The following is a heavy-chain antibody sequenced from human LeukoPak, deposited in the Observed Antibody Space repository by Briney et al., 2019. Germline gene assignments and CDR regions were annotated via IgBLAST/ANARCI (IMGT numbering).Heavy chain of an antibody. V-gene: IGHV3-9*01. J-gene: IGHJ3*02. Sequence: PGRSLRLSSAASGVTFDDYAMHWVRPAPGKGAEWGSGFCWNSGSIGNADSVSGGLTIFRDNTNNSLNLQMQSMRAEDTELYDCAKDTGYCSRTSCNDGFDIWGQGTMVTVSS. D-gene: IGHD2-2*01. CDR3: AKDTGYCSRTSCNDGFDI. CDR1: GVTFDDYA. CDR2: FCWNSGSI.